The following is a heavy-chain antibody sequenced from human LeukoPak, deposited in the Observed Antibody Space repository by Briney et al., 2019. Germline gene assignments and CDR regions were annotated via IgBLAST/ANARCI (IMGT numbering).Heavy chain of an antibody. Sequence: GGSLSLSCVASGFTLRSYWMTWVRQAAGKGLEWVAVIKEDGSGRYYLDSVKGRFTISRDNAKNSLYLQMHNRRAEDTAVYYCARNPGETGYFYGWHAPWGQGTLVTVS. V-gene: IGHV3-7*01. D-gene: IGHD5-18*01. CDR2: IKEDGSGR. J-gene: IGHJ5*02. CDR1: GFTLRSYW. CDR3: ARNPGETGYFYGWHAP.